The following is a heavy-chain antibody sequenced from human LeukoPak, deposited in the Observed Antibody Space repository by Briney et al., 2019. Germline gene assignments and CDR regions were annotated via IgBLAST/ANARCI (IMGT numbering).Heavy chain of an antibody. V-gene: IGHV1-69*13. CDR3: ARAPNYYYGDFDY. D-gene: IGHD3-10*01. J-gene: IGHJ4*02. Sequence: GASVKVSCKASGGTFSSDAISWVRQAPGQGLEWMGGIIPIFGTANYAQKFQGRVTITADESTSTAYMELSSLRSEDTAVYYCARAPNYYYGDFDYWGQGTLVTVSS. CDR2: IIPIFGTA. CDR1: GGTFSSDA.